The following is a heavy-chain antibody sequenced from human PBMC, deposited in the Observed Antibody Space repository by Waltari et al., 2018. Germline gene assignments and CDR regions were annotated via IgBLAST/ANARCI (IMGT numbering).Heavy chain of an antibody. J-gene: IGHJ4*02. CDR2: ISPDSGNT. CDR3: ARDLKVWNQLAIPLDS. Sequence: QVQLVQSGGEVKKPGASVKVSCKASGYTFTSYGISWVRQAPGQGLEWMGWISPDSGNTNYAQSFQDRVTLTTDTSTGTAHMELRTLRSDDTAVYFCARDLKVWNQLAIPLDSWGQGTLVTVSS. CDR1: GYTFTSYG. V-gene: IGHV1-18*01. D-gene: IGHD1-1*01.